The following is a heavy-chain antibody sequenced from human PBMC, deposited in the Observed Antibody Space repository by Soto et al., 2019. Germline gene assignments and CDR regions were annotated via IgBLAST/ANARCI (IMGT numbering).Heavy chain of an antibody. D-gene: IGHD1-1*01. J-gene: IGHJ4*02. Sequence: PSKTLSLTCTVSGDSIGSGGYYWSWIRQHPGKGLEWIGYIYYSGGTYYNPSLKSRLTISVDTSKNQFSLKLSSVTAADTAVYYCVRAATGGDMYYFDHWGQGTPVTVSS. CDR3: VRAATGGDMYYFDH. CDR1: GDSIGSGGYY. CDR2: IYYSGGT. V-gene: IGHV4-31*03.